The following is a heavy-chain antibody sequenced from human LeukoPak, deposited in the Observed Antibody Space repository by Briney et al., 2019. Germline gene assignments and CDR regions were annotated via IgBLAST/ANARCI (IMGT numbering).Heavy chain of an antibody. V-gene: IGHV4-59*08. CDR1: GGSISSYY. J-gene: IGHJ4*02. CDR2: IYYSGST. CDR3: AAAGYSSGYYFDY. D-gene: IGHD3-22*01. Sequence: SETLSLTCTVSGGSISSYYWSWIRQPPGKGLEWIGYIYYSGSTNYNPSLKSRVTISVDTSKNQFSLKLSSVTAADTAVYYCAAAGYSSGYYFDYWGQGTLVTVSS.